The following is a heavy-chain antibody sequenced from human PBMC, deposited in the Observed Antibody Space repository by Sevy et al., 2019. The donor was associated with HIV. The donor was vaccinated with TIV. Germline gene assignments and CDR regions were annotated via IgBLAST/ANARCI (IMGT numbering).Heavy chain of an antibody. V-gene: IGHV3-23*01. CDR2: ISGSGDSK. J-gene: IGHJ4*02. D-gene: IGHD2-15*01. Sequence: GGSLRLSCEASGFTFNSHAMTWVRQAPGKGLEWVSAISGSGDSKYYAGSVKGRVTISRDNSKNIMYLQMTSLGADDTAVYYCAKSLLPCGDYHFDFWGQGTVVTVSS. CDR1: GFTFNSHA. CDR3: AKSLLPCGDYHFDF.